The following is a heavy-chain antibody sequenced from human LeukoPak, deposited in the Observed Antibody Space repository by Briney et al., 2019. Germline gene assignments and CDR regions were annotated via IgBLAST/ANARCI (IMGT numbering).Heavy chain of an antibody. V-gene: IGHV3-23*01. CDR1: GFTFSNYA. CDR3: AKGGNWNYQYYFDF. D-gene: IGHD1-7*01. J-gene: IGHJ4*02. CDR2: IGASGGST. Sequence: GGSLRLSCATSGFTFSNYAMSWVRQAPGKGLEWVSGIGASGGSTYYADSVKGRFTISRDNSKNTLYLQMNSLRTEDTAVYYCAKGGNWNYQYYFDFWGQGTLVTVSS.